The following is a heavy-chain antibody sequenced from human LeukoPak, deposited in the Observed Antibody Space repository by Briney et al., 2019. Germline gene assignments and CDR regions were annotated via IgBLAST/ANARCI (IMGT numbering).Heavy chain of an antibody. D-gene: IGHD2-2*01. CDR3: AREYCSSSSCFHYSYYYFMDV. CDR2: IYTSGST. Sequence: PSETLSLTCTVPAGSISNYYWSWIRQPAGKGLEWIGRIYTSGSTNYNPSLESRVTMSVDTSKNQFSLKLTSVTAADTAVYYCAREYCSSSSCFHYSYYYFMDVWGKGTKVTVSS. CDR1: AGSISNYY. J-gene: IGHJ6*04. V-gene: IGHV4-4*07.